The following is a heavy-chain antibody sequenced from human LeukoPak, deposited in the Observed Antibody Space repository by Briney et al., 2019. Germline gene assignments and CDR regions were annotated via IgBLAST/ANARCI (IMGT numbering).Heavy chain of an antibody. CDR3: ARSLYYYGSGSYYQIDY. CDR1: XXTFXDXX. Sequence: GGSLRLSGAASXXTFXDXXXXXXXXXXXXXXXWXXXXXXSSSXAXSXDSVKGRFTXSXDNAKNSLYLQMNSLRAEDTAVXYCARSLYYYGSGSYYQIDYWGQGTLVTVSS. D-gene: IGHD3-10*01. J-gene: IGHJ4*02. CDR2: XXXSSSXA. V-gene: IGHV3-11*03.